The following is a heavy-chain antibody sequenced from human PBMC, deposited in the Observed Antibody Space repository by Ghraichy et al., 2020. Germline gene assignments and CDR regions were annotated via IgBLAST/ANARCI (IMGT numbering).Heavy chain of an antibody. CDR1: GGSISSYY. J-gene: IGHJ2*01. CDR3: ARAIRFHWYFDL. V-gene: IGHV4-59*01. Sequence: SETLSLTCTVSGGSISSYYWSWLRQPPGKGLEWIGNIDFSGGSKYSPSLTSRVTISVDTSKNQFSLKLDSVTAADTAVYYCARAIRFHWYFDLYGRGSLVTVCS. CDR2: IDFSGGS. D-gene: IGHD3-3*01.